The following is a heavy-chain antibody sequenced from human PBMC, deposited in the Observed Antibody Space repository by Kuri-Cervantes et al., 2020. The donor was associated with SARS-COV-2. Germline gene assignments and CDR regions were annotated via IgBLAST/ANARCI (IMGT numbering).Heavy chain of an antibody. J-gene: IGHJ4*02. CDR1: GFTFSGHW. CDR2: ISHDGSYT. V-gene: IGHV3-74*01. Sequence: GESLKISCAASGFTFSGHWINWVRQAPGKGLGWVSLISHDGSYTYYADSVKGRFTLSRDNAKNMLFLQMNSLRAEDTAVYYCVRYGDHWNFDYWGQGTMVTVSS. D-gene: IGHD1-1*01. CDR3: VRYGDHWNFDY.